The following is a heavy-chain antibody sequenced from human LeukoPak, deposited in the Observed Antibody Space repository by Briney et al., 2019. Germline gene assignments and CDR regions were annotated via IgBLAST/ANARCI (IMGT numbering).Heavy chain of an antibody. CDR1: GYSFTSYG. CDR3: ARVVRGVMYNWFDP. Sequence: ASVKVSCKASGYSFTSYGITWVRQAPGQGLEWMGWIYTYNGNTNYAQKFQGRVTMTTDTSTSTAYMELRSLRSDDTAVYYCARVVRGVMYNWFDPWGQGTLVTVSS. D-gene: IGHD3-10*01. J-gene: IGHJ5*02. V-gene: IGHV1-18*01. CDR2: IYTYNGNT.